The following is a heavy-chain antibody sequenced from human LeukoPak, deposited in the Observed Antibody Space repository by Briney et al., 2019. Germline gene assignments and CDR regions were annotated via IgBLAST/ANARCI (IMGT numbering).Heavy chain of an antibody. Sequence: PGRSLRLSCAASGFTFSSYGMHWVRQAPGKGLEWVAVISYDGSNKYYADSVKGRFTISRDNSKNTLYLQMNSLRAEDTAVFYCAKPLLWFGESYYFDYWGQGTLVTVSS. D-gene: IGHD3-10*01. V-gene: IGHV3-30*18. J-gene: IGHJ4*02. CDR2: ISYDGSNK. CDR1: GFTFSSYG. CDR3: AKPLLWFGESYYFDY.